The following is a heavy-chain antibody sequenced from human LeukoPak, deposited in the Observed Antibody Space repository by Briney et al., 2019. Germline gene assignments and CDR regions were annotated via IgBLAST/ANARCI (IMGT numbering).Heavy chain of an antibody. J-gene: IGHJ4*02. V-gene: IGHV3-23*01. CDR2: ISGGADST. Sequence: TGGSLRLSCAASGFTFSIYAMTWVRQAPGKGLEWVSGISGGADSTYYADSVRGRLTISRDNSKSTLYLQMNSLRAEDTAVYYCAKEQEDGHFDYWGQGTLVTVSS. CDR3: AKEQEDGHFDY. CDR1: GFTFSIYA.